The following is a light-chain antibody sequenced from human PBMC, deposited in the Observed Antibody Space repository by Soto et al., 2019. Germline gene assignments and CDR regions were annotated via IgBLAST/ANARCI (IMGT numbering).Light chain of an antibody. Sequence: QSVLTQSPSASASLGASVKLTCTLSSGHSTYVIACHQQQPEKGPRYLMTINSDGSHNKGDGIPERFSGYSSGAERYLTISSLQSEDEADYYCQSWGTGMVFGGGTKLTVL. J-gene: IGLJ2*01. CDR2: INSDGSH. CDR3: QSWGTGMV. V-gene: IGLV4-69*01. CDR1: SGHSTYV.